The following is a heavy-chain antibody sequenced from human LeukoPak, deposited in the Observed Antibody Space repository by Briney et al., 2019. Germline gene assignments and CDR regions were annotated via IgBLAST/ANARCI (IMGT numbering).Heavy chain of an antibody. CDR3: AREPLGYCSSTSCSHIGELGFDP. CDR2: ISAYNGNT. J-gene: IGHJ5*02. D-gene: IGHD2-2*01. CDR1: GYTFTSYG. Sequence: ASVKVSCKASGYTFTSYGISWVRRAPGQGLEWMGWISAYNGNTHYAQKLQGRVTMTTDTSTSTAYMELRSLRSDDTAVYYCAREPLGYCSSTSCSHIGELGFDPWGQGTLVTVSS. V-gene: IGHV1-18*01.